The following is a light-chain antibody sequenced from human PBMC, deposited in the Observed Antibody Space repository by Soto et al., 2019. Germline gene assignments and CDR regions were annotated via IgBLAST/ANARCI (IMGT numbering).Light chain of an antibody. CDR2: SNN. CDR1: SSNIGSNA. Sequence: QSVLTQPPSASLTPGQRVTISCSGGSSNIGSNAVTWYRQLPGTAPKLLIYSNNQRPSGVPDRFSGSKSGTPASLAISGPQSEDEADYYCAAWDDSLNGLYVFGTGTKVTVL. J-gene: IGLJ1*01. V-gene: IGLV1-44*01. CDR3: AAWDDSLNGLYV.